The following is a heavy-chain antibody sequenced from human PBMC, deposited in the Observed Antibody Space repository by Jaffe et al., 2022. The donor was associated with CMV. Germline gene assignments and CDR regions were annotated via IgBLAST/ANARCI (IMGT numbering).Heavy chain of an antibody. V-gene: IGHV3-64*01. CDR3: ARSGYSSGWTFHDAFDI. CDR2: ISSNGGST. D-gene: IGHD6-19*01. Sequence: EVQLVESGGGLVQPGGSLRLSCAASGFTFSSYAMHWVRQAPGKGLEYVSAISSNGGSTYYANSVKGRFTISRDNSKNTLYLQMGSLRAEDMAVYYCARSGYSSGWTFHDAFDIWGQGTMVTVSS. J-gene: IGHJ3*02. CDR1: GFTFSSYA.